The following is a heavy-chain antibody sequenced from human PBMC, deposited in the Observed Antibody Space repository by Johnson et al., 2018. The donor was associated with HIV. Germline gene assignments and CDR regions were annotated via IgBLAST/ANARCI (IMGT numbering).Heavy chain of an antibody. J-gene: IGHJ3*02. CDR2: INSDGSST. CDR3: AREVSLRVGATLPPSYAFDI. Sequence: VQLVESGGGLVQPGGSLRLSCAASGFTFSSYWMHWVRQAPGKGLVWVSRINSDGSSTSYADSVKGRFTISRDNAKNTLYLQMNSLGAEDTALYYCAREVSLRVGATLPPSYAFDIWGQGTLVSVSS. D-gene: IGHD1-26*01. CDR1: GFTFSSYW. V-gene: IGHV3-74*01.